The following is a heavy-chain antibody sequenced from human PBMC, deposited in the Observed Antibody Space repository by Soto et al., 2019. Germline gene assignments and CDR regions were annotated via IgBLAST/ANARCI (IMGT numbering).Heavy chain of an antibody. Sequence: QVQLVQSGAEVKKPGASVMVSCKASGYTFRDYDINWVRQASGQGLEWMGWMNPNSGNTAYAQKFQGRVTMTGDTTTNTAYMELTSLTSADTAVYCCTRRARIGKQLWLPFDSWAQGTLVTVSS. D-gene: IGHD3-22*01. CDR2: MNPNSGNT. J-gene: IGHJ4*02. CDR1: GYTFRDYD. V-gene: IGHV1-8*01. CDR3: TRRARIGKQLWLPFDS.